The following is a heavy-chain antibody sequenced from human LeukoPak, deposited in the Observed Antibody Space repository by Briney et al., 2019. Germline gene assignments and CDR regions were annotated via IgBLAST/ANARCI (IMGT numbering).Heavy chain of an antibody. CDR3: ATRLNNGYEYFEN. Sequence: GESLKISCKGSEYSFTNYWIGWVRQMPGKGTEWMGIIYPGDSDTRYSPSFPGQVTISVDKSISTAYLQWSSLKASDSAMYYCATRLNNGYEYFENWGQGTLVTVSS. D-gene: IGHD5-12*01. CDR1: EYSFTNYW. CDR2: IYPGDSDT. V-gene: IGHV5-51*01. J-gene: IGHJ4*02.